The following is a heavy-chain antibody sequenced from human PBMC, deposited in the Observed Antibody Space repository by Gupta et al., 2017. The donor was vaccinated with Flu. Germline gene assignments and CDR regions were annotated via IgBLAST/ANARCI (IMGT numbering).Heavy chain of an antibody. Sequence: EVQLVESGGGLVQPGGSLRLSCEASGFTFSNYWMHWVRQVPGKGRVGVSRINGDGSSIDYADAGKGRFTISRDNAKGTVYLQMNSLRDEETAMYYCVRVGDGTYYGNFAYGGQGDLVTVFS. CDR2: INGDGSSI. D-gene: IGHD1-26*01. V-gene: IGHV3-74*02. CDR3: VRVGDGTYYGNFAY. J-gene: IGHJ4*02. CDR1: GFTFSNYW.